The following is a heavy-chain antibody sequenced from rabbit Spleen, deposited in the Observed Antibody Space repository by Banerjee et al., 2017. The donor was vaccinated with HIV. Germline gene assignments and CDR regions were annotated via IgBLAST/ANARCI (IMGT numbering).Heavy chain of an antibody. CDR3: ARGAASNGDGYAL. CDR2: INTGSSTST. CDR1: GFSFSSNYY. Sequence: QEQLEESGGDLVKPEGSLTLTCTASGFSFSSNYYMCWVRQAPGKGPEWIGCINTGSSTSTYYASWAKGRFTISKTSSTTVTLQMTSLTAADTATYFCARGAASNGDGYALWGPGTLVTVS. D-gene: IGHD6-1*01. J-gene: IGHJ4*01. V-gene: IGHV1S45*01.